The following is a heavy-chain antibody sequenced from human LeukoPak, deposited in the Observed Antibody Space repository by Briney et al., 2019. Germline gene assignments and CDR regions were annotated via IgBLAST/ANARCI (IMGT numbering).Heavy chain of an antibody. CDR1: GFSFSTYN. CDR3: ARGLSGVTGYTYGRGIDY. D-gene: IGHD5-18*01. CDR2: VSSSSSYI. V-gene: IGHV3-21*01. Sequence: GGSLRLSCATSGFSFSTYNMNWVRQAPGKGLEWVSSVSSSSSYIYYSDSVKGRFTISRDNAKNSLYLQMNSLRAEDTAVYYCARGLSGVTGYTYGRGIDYWGQGTLVTVSS. J-gene: IGHJ4*02.